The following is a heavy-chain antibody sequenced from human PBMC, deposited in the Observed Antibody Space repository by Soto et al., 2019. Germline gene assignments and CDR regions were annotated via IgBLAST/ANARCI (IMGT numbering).Heavy chain of an antibody. CDR3: ARDTAFDY. CDR2: ISYDGSNK. V-gene: IGHV3-30*04. D-gene: IGHD2-21*02. J-gene: IGHJ4*02. Sequence: GGSLRLSCAASGFTFSSYAMHWVRQAPGKGLEWVAVISYDGSNKYYADSVKGRFTISRDNSKNTLYLQMNSLRAEDTAVYYCARDTAFDYWGQGTLVPVSS. CDR1: GFTFSSYA.